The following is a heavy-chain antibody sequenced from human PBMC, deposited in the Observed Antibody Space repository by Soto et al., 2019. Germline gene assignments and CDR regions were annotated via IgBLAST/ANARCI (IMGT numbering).Heavy chain of an antibody. V-gene: IGHV3-43*01. Sequence: GGSLRLSCAASGFTFDDYTMHWVRQAPGKGLEWVSLISWDGGSTYYADSLKGRFTISRDNSKNSLYLQMNSLRTEDTALYYCAKDIADSSGSVLDYWGQGTLVTVSS. CDR3: AKDIADSSGSVLDY. J-gene: IGHJ4*02. CDR2: ISWDGGST. CDR1: GFTFDDYT. D-gene: IGHD3-22*01.